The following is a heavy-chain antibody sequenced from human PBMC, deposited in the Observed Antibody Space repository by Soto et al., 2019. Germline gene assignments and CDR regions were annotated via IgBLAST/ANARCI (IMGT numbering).Heavy chain of an antibody. D-gene: IGHD5-18*01. Sequence: SQTLSLTCAISGDSVSSNSAAWNWIRQSPSRGLEWLGRTYYRSKWYNDYAVSVKSRLTINPDKSKNQFSLQLNTVTPEDTAVYYCARDNVDTAMVTDYFDYWGQGTLVTVSS. V-gene: IGHV6-1*01. J-gene: IGHJ4*02. CDR3: ARDNVDTAMVTDYFDY. CDR1: GDSVSSNSAA. CDR2: TYYRSKWYN.